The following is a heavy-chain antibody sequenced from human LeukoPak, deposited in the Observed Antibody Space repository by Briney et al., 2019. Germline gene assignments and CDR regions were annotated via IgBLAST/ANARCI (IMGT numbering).Heavy chain of an antibody. CDR2: IKSDGSST. CDR3: ARGADHVGSYYPD. V-gene: IGHV3-74*01. CDR1: GLTFSSYR. J-gene: IGHJ4*02. Sequence: GGSLRLSCAATGLTFSSYRMHWVRQAPGKGLVWVSRIKSDGSSTSYADSVKGRFTISRDNAKNTLFLQMSSLRVEDTDVYYCARGADHVGSYYPDWGQGTRVTVSS. D-gene: IGHD3-10*01.